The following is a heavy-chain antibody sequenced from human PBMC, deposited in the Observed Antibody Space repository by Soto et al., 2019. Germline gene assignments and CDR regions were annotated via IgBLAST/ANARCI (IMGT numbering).Heavy chain of an antibody. J-gene: IGHJ4*02. CDR1: GGSISSGGYY. D-gene: IGHD1-26*01. Sequence: SETLSLTCTVSGGSISSGGYYWSWIRQHPGKGLEWIGYIYYSGSTYYNPSLKSRVTISVDTSKNQFSLKLSSVTAADTAVYFCARPSGSYNDRYFDNWGQGTLVTVSS. V-gene: IGHV4-31*03. CDR2: IYYSGST. CDR3: ARPSGSYNDRYFDN.